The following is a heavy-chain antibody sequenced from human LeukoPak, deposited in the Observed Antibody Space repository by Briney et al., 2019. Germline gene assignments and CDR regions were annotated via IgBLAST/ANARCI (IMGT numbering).Heavy chain of an antibody. D-gene: IGHD5-18*01. CDR1: GYTFTSYY. CDR2: INPSGGST. CDR3: ARDDILPRGCSYGPPSVWYFDL. Sequence: ASVKVSCKASGYTFTSYYMHWVRQAPGQGLEWMGIINPSGGSTSYAQKFQGRVTMTRDTSTSTVYMELSSLRSEDTAVYYCARDDILPRGCSYGPPSVWYFDLWGRGTLVTVSS. V-gene: IGHV1-46*01. J-gene: IGHJ2*01.